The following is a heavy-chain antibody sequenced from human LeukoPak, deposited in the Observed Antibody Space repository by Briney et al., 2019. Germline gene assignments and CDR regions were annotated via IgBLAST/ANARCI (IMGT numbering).Heavy chain of an antibody. V-gene: IGHV5-51*01. D-gene: IGHD5-12*01. Sequence: PGESLQISCQGSGSSFSSYWIGWVRQMPGKGLEWMGIIYPGDSDTRYSPSFQGQVTISADKSISAAYLQWSSLKASGTAMYYCARLSRGYSGPFDYWGQGTLVTVSS. CDR2: IYPGDSDT. CDR1: GSSFSSYW. J-gene: IGHJ4*02. CDR3: ARLSRGYSGPFDY.